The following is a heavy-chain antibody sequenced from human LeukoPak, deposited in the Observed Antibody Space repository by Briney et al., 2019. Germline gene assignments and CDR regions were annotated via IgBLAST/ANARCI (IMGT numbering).Heavy chain of an antibody. D-gene: IGHD3-9*01. J-gene: IGHJ2*01. CDR2: IYYSGST. V-gene: IGHV4-39*07. Sequence: SETLSLTCTVSGGSISSSSYYWGWIRQPPGKGLEWIGSIYYSGSTNYNPSLRSRVTISVDTSKNQFSLKLSSVTAADTAVYYCARVPTYYDILTGYATYWYFDLWGRGTLVTVSS. CDR1: GGSISSSSYY. CDR3: ARVPTYYDILTGYATYWYFDL.